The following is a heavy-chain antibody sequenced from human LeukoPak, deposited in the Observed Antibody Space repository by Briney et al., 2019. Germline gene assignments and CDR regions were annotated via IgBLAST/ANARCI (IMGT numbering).Heavy chain of an antibody. CDR1: VFSFRSYS. CDR2: ITGSSSYI. Sequence: GGSLRLSCAASVFSFRSYSMDWVRQAPGKGLEWVSSITGSSSYISYADSVKGRFPISRDNHENSLFLQMNSLSPEHTPVYFCARARLEGGETFDSWGQGTLVTVSS. D-gene: IGHD1-1*01. V-gene: IGHV3-21*01. CDR3: ARARLEGGETFDS. J-gene: IGHJ4*02.